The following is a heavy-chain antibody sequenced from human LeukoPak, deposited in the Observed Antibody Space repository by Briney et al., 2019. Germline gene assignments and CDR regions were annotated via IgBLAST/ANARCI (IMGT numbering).Heavy chain of an antibody. CDR2: IYYSGST. CDR1: GGFITGYY. D-gene: IGHD1-1*01. J-gene: IGHJ4*02. CDR3: ARGERLGLDY. Sequence: SETLSLTCTVSGGFITGYYWSWIRQPPGKGLEWIGYIYYSGSTNYNPSLKSRVTISVDTSKNQFSLKLSSVTSADTAVYYCARGERLGLDYWGQGTLVTVSS. V-gene: IGHV4-59*01.